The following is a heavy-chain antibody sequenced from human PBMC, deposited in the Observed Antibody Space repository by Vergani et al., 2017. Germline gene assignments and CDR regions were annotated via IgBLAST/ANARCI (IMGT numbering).Heavy chain of an antibody. D-gene: IGHD2-21*02. CDR1: GASINNDFYY. CDR2: IYLSGIT. CDR3: STDCPGGGGDCSAVWYFDL. V-gene: IGHV4-61*02. Sequence: QVQLQESGPGLVKPSQTLSLTCTVSGASINNDFYYWHWIRQPAGKELEWIWRIYLSGITDYNSPLQSRVSLSVDTSKNQFSLTLTSVTAADTAVYYCSTDCPGGGGDCSAVWYFDLWGRGTLVTVSS. J-gene: IGHJ2*01.